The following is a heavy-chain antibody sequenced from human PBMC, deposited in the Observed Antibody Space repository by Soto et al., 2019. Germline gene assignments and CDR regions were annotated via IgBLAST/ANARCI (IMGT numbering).Heavy chain of an antibody. Sequence: QVQVVESGGGVVQPGRSLRLSCAASGFAFSSYAMHWVRLPPGKGLEWVALISYTGGTNYYADSVKGRFAISRDNSKNTVFLEMNSLTPDDTAVYYCARDESCTATSCLNNWFGPWGRGTLVTVSS. V-gene: IGHV3-30*09. J-gene: IGHJ5*02. CDR2: ISYTGGTN. CDR3: ARDESCTATSCLNNWFGP. D-gene: IGHD2-15*01. CDR1: GFAFSSYA.